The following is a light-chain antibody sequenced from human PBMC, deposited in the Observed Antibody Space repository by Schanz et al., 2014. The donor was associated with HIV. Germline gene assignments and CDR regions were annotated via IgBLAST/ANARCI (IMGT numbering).Light chain of an antibody. CDR1: TSTLGAGNA. V-gene: IGLV1-44*01. CDR3: AAWDDSLNGAV. CDR2: TDS. J-gene: IGLJ7*01. Sequence: QSVLTQPPSVSGAPGRPVPIPAPGGTSTLGAGNAVNWYQFLPQTAPKLLIYTDSLRPSGVPDRFSGSRSGTSASLVITGLQGEDEADYYCAAWDDSLNGAVFGGGTQLTVL.